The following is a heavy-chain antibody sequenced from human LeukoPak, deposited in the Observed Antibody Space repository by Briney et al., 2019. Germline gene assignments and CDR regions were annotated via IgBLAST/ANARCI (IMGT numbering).Heavy chain of an antibody. Sequence: SETLSLTCTVSGYSTSSGYYWGWIRQPPGKGLEWIGSIYHSGSTYYNPSLKSRVTISVDTSKNQFSLKLSSVTAADTAVYYCARDGPVRITMIVVGKDAFDIWGQGTMVTVSS. CDR2: IYHSGST. CDR3: ARDGPVRITMIVVGKDAFDI. J-gene: IGHJ3*02. CDR1: GYSTSSGYY. D-gene: IGHD3-22*01. V-gene: IGHV4-38-2*02.